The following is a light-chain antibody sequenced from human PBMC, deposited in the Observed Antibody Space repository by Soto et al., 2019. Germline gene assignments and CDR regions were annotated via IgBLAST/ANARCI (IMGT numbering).Light chain of an antibody. V-gene: IGKV1-6*01. CDR3: LQHYFYPYT. CDR2: AAS. J-gene: IGKJ2*01. Sequence: AIQTTQSPSSLSASVGDRVTITCRASQGIRNDLGWFQQKLGKAPKLLMYAASSPQSGVPSRFSGSGSGTDFTLTISSLQPEDVATYYCLQHYFYPYTFGQGTKVDIK. CDR1: QGIRND.